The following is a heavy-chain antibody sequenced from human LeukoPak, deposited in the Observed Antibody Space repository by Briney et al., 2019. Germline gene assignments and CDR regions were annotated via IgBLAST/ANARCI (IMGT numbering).Heavy chain of an antibody. CDR2: ISDGSTYI. Sequence: PGGSLRLSCAASGFTFSSYGMHWVRQAPGKGLEWVSSISDGSTYIYYADSVKGRFTISRDNAKNSLDLQMNSLRAEDTAIYYCARDNGYNFDSWGQGTLVTVSS. D-gene: IGHD5-18*01. V-gene: IGHV3-21*01. CDR1: GFTFSSYG. CDR3: ARDNGYNFDS. J-gene: IGHJ4*02.